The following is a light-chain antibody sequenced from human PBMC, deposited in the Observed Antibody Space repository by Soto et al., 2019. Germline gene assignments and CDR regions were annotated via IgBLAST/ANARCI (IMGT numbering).Light chain of an antibody. CDR3: QRYDNLPPEFT. V-gene: IGKV1-33*01. Sequence: DIQMTQSPSSLSASVGDRVTITCQASQYISNYLNWYQQKPGKAPKLLIYDASNLETGVPSRFSGSGSGTDFTLTISSLQPEDIATYYCQRYDNLPPEFTFGPGTKVDIK. CDR1: QYISNY. CDR2: DAS. J-gene: IGKJ3*01.